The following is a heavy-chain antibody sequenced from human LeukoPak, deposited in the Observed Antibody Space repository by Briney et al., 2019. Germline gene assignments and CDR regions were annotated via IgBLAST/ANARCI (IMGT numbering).Heavy chain of an antibody. Sequence: SETLSLTCTVSGGSVSSGSYYWSWIRQPPGKGLEWIGYIYYSGSTNYNPSLKSRVTISVDTSKNQFSLKLSSVTAADTAVYYYARAPRITIFGGSEGPWGQGTLVTVSS. CDR1: GGSVSSGSYY. V-gene: IGHV4-61*01. D-gene: IGHD3-3*01. J-gene: IGHJ5*02. CDR3: ARAPRITIFGGSEGP. CDR2: IYYSGST.